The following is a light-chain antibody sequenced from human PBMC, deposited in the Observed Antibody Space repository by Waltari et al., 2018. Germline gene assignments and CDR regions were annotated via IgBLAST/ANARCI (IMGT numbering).Light chain of an antibody. CDR2: HAS. V-gene: IGKV3-20*01. CDR3: QHYESLPVT. Sequence: EIVLTQSPGTLSLSPGERATLSCRASQSISKYLAWYQQKPGRAPRLLIYHASSRDAGIPDRFSGSGSGTDFSLTISRLEPEEFAVYYCQHYESLPVTFGQGTKVEIK. J-gene: IGKJ1*01. CDR1: QSISKY.